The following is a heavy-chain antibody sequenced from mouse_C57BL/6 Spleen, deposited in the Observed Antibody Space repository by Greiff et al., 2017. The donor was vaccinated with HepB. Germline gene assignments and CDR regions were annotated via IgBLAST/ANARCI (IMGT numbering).Heavy chain of an antibody. CDR2: INPSTGGT. D-gene: IGHD2-3*01. CDR3: ARSDGYPLFDY. V-gene: IGHV1-42*01. Sequence: VHVKQSGPELVKPGASVKISCKASGYSFTGYYMNWVKQSPEKSLEWIGEINPSTGGTTYNQKFKAKATLTVDKSSSTAYMQLKSLTSEDSAVYYCARSDGYPLFDYWGQGTTLTVSS. J-gene: IGHJ2*01. CDR1: GYSFTGYY.